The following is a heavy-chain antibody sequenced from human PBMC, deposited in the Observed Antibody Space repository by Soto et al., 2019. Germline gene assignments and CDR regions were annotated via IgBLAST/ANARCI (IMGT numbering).Heavy chain of an antibody. V-gene: IGHV4-59*01. J-gene: IGHJ4*02. CDR3: ARESSGQLAPFSDY. D-gene: IGHD6-6*01. CDR1: GGSIISYY. Sequence: QVQLQESGPGLVKPSETLSLTCTVSGGSIISYYWSWIRQPPGKGLEWIGYIYYSGRTNYNPSLTSRVTISVDTSKNQCSLTLSSVTAADTAVYYCARESSGQLAPFSDYWGQGTLVTVSS. CDR2: IYYSGRT.